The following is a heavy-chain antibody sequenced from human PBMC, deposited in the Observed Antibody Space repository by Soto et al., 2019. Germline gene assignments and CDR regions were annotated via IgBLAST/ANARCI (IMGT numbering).Heavy chain of an antibody. Sequence: SETLSLTCTVSGGSISSYYWSWIRQPPGKGLECFGYIYYSGSTNYNPSLKSRVTFSVDTSKNQFSLKLSSMTAADTAVYYCARRPRGTWYFDLWGRGTLVTVSS. CDR1: GGSISSYY. V-gene: IGHV4-59*08. CDR3: ARRPRGTWYFDL. J-gene: IGHJ2*01. D-gene: IGHD3-10*01. CDR2: IYYSGST.